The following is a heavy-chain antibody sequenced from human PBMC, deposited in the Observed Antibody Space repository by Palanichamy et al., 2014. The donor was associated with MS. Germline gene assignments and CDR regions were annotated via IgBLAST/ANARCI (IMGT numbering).Heavy chain of an antibody. CDR2: VNPNTGGA. CDR1: GYTFIDYY. J-gene: IGHJ4*02. Sequence: QVQLVQSGAEVKKPGASVKVSCKASGYTFIDYYIHWVRQAPGQGLEWLGWVNPNTGGAKYEHGFQGWVTMTRDTSVSTAYMELSNLKSDDTAVYYCAKGGRLAAPGTMPLGNWGQGTLLIVSS. V-gene: IGHV1-2*04. D-gene: IGHD6-13*01. CDR3: AKGGRLAAPGTMPLGN.